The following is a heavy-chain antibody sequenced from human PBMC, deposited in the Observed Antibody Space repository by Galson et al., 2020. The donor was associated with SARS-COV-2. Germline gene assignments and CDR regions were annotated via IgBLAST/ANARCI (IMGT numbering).Heavy chain of an antibody. V-gene: IGHV4-59*08. CDR1: GGSISSYY. J-gene: IGHJ5*02. CDR2: IYYSGSP. CDR3: ARLDYGDYWGWFDP. D-gene: IGHD4-17*01. Sequence: ASETLSLTCTVSGGSISSYYWSWIRQPPGKGLEWTGYIYYSGSPNYNPSLKSRVTISVDTSKNQFSLKLSSVTAADTAVYYCARLDYGDYWGWFDPWGQGTLVTVSS.